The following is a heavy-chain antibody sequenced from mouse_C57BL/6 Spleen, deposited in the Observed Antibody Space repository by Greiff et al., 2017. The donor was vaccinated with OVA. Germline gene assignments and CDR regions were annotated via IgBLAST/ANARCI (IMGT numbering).Heavy chain of an antibody. CDR3: AHGYPAL. CDR1: GYTFTSYW. D-gene: IGHD2-2*01. V-gene: IGHV1-7*01. CDR2: INPSSGYT. J-gene: IGHJ2*01. Sequence: VQLQQSGAELAKPGASVKLSCKASGYTFTSYWMHWVKQRPGQGLEWIGYINPSSGYTKYNQKFKDKAQLTADKSSSTAYMQLSSLTYEDSAVYYCAHGYPALWGQGTTLTVSS.